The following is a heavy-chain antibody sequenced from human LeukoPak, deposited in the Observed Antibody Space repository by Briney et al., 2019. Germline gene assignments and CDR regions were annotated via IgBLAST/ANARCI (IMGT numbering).Heavy chain of an antibody. CDR2: IIPIFGTA. D-gene: IGHD3-22*01. V-gene: IGHV1-69*06. CDR1: GGTFSSYA. J-gene: IGHJ4*02. Sequence: ASVKVSCKASGGTFSSYAISWVRQAPGQGLEWMGRIIPIFGTANYAQKFQGRVTITADKSTSTAYMELSSLRSEDTAVYYCAREPPYYYDSSGYFDYWGQGTLDTVSS. CDR3: AREPPYYYDSSGYFDY.